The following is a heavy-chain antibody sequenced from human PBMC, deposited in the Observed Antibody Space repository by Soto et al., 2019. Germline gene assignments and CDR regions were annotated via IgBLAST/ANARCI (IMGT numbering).Heavy chain of an antibody. CDR3: FGYCSSTSCLGHAFDI. CDR2: IYYSGST. J-gene: IGHJ3*02. Sequence: SETLSLTCTVSGGSISSSSYYWGWIRQPPGKGLEWIGSIYYSGSTYYNPSLKSRVTISVDTSKNQFSLKLSSVTAADTAVYYCFGYCSSTSCLGHAFDIWGQGTMVTVSS. CDR1: GGSISSSSYY. V-gene: IGHV4-39*01. D-gene: IGHD2-2*01.